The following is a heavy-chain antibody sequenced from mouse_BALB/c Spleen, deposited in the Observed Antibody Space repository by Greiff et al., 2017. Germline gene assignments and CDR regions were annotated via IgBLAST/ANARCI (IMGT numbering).Heavy chain of an antibody. CDR3: AREDGHYLDY. J-gene: IGHJ2*01. CDR1: GFTFSSYG. Sequence: EVNLVESGGDLVKPGGSLKLSCAASGFTFSSYGMSWVRQTPDKRLEWVATISSGGSYTYYPDSVKGRFTISRDNAKNTLYLQMSSLKSEDTAMYYCAREDGHYLDYWGQGTTLTVSS. V-gene: IGHV5-6*01. CDR2: ISSGGSYT. D-gene: IGHD2-3*01.